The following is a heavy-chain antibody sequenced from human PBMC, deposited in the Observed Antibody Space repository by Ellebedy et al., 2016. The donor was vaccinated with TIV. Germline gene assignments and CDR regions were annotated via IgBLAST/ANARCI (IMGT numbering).Heavy chain of an antibody. J-gene: IGHJ5*02. D-gene: IGHD3-22*01. CDR3: ARARYYYDSSGYQMYNWFDP. CDR2: IYYSGST. CDR1: GGSISSGGYY. V-gene: IGHV4-31*03. Sequence: MPSETLSLTCTVSGGSISSGGYYWSWIRQHPGKGLEWIGYIYYSGSTYYNPSLKSRVTISVDTSKNQFSLKLSSVTAADTAVYYCARARYYYDSSGYQMYNWFDPWGQGTLVTVSS.